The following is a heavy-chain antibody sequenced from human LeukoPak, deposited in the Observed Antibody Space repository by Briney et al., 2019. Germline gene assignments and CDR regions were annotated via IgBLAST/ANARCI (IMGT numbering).Heavy chain of an antibody. CDR1: GYTFTGYY. J-gene: IGHJ4*02. V-gene: IGHV1-2*02. CDR2: INPNRGDT. CDR3: PRGSGYLDIVAPRDY. Sequence: SVNVSCKATGYTFTGYYMHWLRQAPGQGLEWMVWINPNRGDTDFAQKLQGRATMTRDTSIRTAYMEVSGLRSDQTAVYYLPRGSGYLDIVAPRDYWGQGTLVTVSS. D-gene: IGHD5-12*01.